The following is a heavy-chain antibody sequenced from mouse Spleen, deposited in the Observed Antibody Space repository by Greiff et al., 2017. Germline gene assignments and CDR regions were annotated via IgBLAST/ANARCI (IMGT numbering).Heavy chain of an antibody. J-gene: IGHJ3*01. V-gene: IGHV1-76*01. Sequence: VQLQQSGAELVRPGASVKLSCKASGYTFTDYYINWVKQRPGQGLEWIARIYPGSGNTYYNEKFKGKATLTAEKSSSTAYMQLSSLTSEDSAVYFCAREGGGNYGFAYWGQGTLVTVSA. CDR1: GYTFTDYY. CDR2: IYPGSGNT. D-gene: IGHD1-1*02. CDR3: AREGGGNYGFAY.